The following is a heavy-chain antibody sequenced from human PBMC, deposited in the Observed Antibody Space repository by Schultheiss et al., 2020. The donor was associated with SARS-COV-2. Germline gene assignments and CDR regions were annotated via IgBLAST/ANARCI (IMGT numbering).Heavy chain of an antibody. V-gene: IGHV3-13*05. CDR2: IGTAGDP. J-gene: IGHJ4*02. CDR1: GFTFSSYD. Sequence: GGSLRLSCAASGFTFSSYDMHWVRQATGKGLEWVSAIGTAGDPYYPGSVKGRFTISRENAKNSLYLQMNSLRAGDTAVYYCAKDVRSAAGRLAKAVAPGYWGQGTLVTVSS. CDR3: AKDVRSAAGRLAKAVAPGY. D-gene: IGHD6-13*01.